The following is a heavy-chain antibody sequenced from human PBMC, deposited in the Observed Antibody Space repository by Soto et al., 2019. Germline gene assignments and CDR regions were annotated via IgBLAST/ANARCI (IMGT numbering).Heavy chain of an antibody. V-gene: IGHV4-31*03. CDR1: GGSMSSGVDD. Sequence: LALACTVSGGSMSSGVDDWIWIRQHPGKVLDWIGYIYYSGITYYNPSLKSRVTISVDTSKNQFSLKLSSVTAADTAVYYCARDPYLYDILTGYYPPRDAFDIWGQGTMVTVSS. D-gene: IGHD3-9*01. CDR2: IYYSGIT. CDR3: ARDPYLYDILTGYYPPRDAFDI. J-gene: IGHJ3*02.